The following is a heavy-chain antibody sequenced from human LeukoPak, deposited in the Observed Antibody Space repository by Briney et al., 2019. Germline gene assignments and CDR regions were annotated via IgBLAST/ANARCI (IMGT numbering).Heavy chain of an antibody. Sequence: SVKVSCKASGGTFSSYAISWVRQAPGQGLEWMGRIIPILGIANYAQKFQGRVTITADKSTSTAYMELSSLRSEDTAVYYCARDHSGSPPGGPFDLWGRRTMVADSS. D-gene: IGHD3-10*01. CDR1: GGTFSSYA. V-gene: IGHV1-69*04. J-gene: IGHJ2*01. CDR2: IIPILGIA. CDR3: ARDHSGSPPGGPFDL.